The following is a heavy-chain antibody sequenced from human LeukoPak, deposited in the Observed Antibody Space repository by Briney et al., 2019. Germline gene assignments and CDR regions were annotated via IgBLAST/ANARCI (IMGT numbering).Heavy chain of an antibody. D-gene: IGHD1-1*01. V-gene: IGHV4-59*02. J-gene: IGHJ4*02. CDR3: VRVTQGTIDY. CDR2: IYYSGYT. Sequence: SETLSLTCTVSGGSVSSKYWGWIRQPPGKGLEWIGYIYYSGYTNYIPPLKSRVTMSVDTSKNQFSLKLSSVTAADTALYYCVRVTQGTIDYWGQGTLVTVSS. CDR1: GGSVSSKY.